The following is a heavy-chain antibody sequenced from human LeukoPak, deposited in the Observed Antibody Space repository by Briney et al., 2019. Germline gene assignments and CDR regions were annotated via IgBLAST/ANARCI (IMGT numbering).Heavy chain of an antibody. CDR1: GFTFSSYS. CDR3: ARDNYGDYEYYFDY. V-gene: IGHV3-48*01. CDR2: ISSSSSTI. D-gene: IGHD4-17*01. Sequence: QSGGSLRLSCAASGFTFSSYSMNWVRQAPGKGLEWVSYISSSSSTIYYADSVKGRFTISRDNAKNSLYLQMNSLRAEDAAVYYCARDNYGDYEYYFDYWGQGTLVTVSS. J-gene: IGHJ4*02.